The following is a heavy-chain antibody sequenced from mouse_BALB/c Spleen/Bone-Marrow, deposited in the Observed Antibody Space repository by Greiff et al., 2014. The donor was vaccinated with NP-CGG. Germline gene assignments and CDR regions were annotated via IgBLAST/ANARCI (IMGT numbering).Heavy chain of an antibody. J-gene: IGHJ3*01. Sequence: VQLKESGADLVKPGASVKLSCTTSGFNIKDTFMHWVKQRPEQGLEWIGRIDPASGNTKYGPKFQGKATITADTSSNKVSLQLSGLTSEDTAVYYCAHGAPFTYWGQGTLVTVSA. V-gene: IGHV14-3*02. CDR3: AHGAPFTY. CDR1: GFNIKDTF. D-gene: IGHD1-1*02. CDR2: IDPASGNT.